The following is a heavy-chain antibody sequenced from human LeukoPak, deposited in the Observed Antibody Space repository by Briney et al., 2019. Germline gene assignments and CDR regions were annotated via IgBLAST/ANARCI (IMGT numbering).Heavy chain of an antibody. J-gene: IGHJ4*02. Sequence: GGSLRLSCAASGFTFSSYSMNWVRQAPGKGLEWVSSISSSSSYIYYPDSVKGRFTISRDNAKNSLYLQMNSLRAEDTAVYYCARTSSVTPTPCFDSWGQGTLVTVSS. V-gene: IGHV3-21*01. CDR1: GFTFSSYS. D-gene: IGHD4-17*01. CDR2: ISSSSSYI. CDR3: ARTSSVTPTPCFDS.